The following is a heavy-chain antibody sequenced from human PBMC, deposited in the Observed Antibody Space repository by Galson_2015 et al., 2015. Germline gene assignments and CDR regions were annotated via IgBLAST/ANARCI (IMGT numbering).Heavy chain of an antibody. CDR2: MSSSGNTI. Sequence: SLRLSCAASGFTFSSYEMNWVRQAPGKGLEWVSYMSSSGNTIYYADSVKGRFTISRDNAKNSLYLQMNSLRAEDTAIYYCARAHSGYYDILTGYSPYYVGVWGKGTTVTVSS. CDR3: ARAHSGYYDILTGYSPYYVGV. D-gene: IGHD3-9*01. J-gene: IGHJ6*03. V-gene: IGHV3-48*03. CDR1: GFTFSSYE.